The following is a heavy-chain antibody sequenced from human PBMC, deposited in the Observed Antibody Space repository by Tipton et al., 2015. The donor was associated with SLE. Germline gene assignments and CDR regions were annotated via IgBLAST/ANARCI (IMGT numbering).Heavy chain of an antibody. D-gene: IGHD6-13*01. CDR3: ARATIAAAVY. CDR2: INHSGST. V-gene: IGHV4-34*01. CDR1: GGSFSGYY. Sequence: TLSLTCAVYGGSFSGYYWSWIRQPPGKGPEWIGEINHSGSTNYNPSLKSRVTISVDTSKNQFSLKLSSVTAADTAVYYCARATIAAAVYWGQGTLVTVSS. J-gene: IGHJ4*02.